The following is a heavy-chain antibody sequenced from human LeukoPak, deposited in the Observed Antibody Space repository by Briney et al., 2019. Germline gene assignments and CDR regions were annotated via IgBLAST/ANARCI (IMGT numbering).Heavy chain of an antibody. CDR1: GFTFSSYA. V-gene: IGHV3-66*01. J-gene: IGHJ4*02. CDR3: ARGPTSAGVDY. Sequence: GGSLRLSCAASGFTFSSYAMSWVRQAPGKGLEWVSVIYSGGSTYYADSVKGRFTISRDNSKNTLYLQMNSLRAEDTAVYYCARGPTSAGVDYWGQGTLVTVSS. CDR2: IYSGGST.